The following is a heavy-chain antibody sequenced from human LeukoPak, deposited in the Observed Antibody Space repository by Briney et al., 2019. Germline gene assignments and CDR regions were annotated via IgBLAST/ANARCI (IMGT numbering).Heavy chain of an antibody. J-gene: IGHJ5*02. CDR3: ARDRRRLRAKNNRFDP. Sequence: ASVKVSCKASGYTFTSYYMHWVRQAPGQGLEWMGIINPSGGSTSYAQKFQGRVTMTRDTSTSTVYMELSSLRSEDTAVYYCARDRRRLRAKNNRFDPWGQGTLVTVSS. CDR1: GYTFTSYY. CDR2: INPSGGST. D-gene: IGHD4-17*01. V-gene: IGHV1-46*01.